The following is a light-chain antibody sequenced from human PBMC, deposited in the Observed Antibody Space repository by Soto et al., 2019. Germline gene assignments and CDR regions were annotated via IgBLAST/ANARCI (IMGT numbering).Light chain of an antibody. CDR2: EVT. J-gene: IGLJ2*01. Sequence: QSALTQPPSASGSPGQSVTISCTGTSSDVGGYNYVSWYQQHPGKAPKLMIYEVTKRPSGVPDRFSGAKSGNTASLTVSGLQAEDEADYYCSSYAGSGIVVFGGGTKLTVL. CDR3: SSYAGSGIVV. CDR1: SSDVGGYNY. V-gene: IGLV2-8*01.